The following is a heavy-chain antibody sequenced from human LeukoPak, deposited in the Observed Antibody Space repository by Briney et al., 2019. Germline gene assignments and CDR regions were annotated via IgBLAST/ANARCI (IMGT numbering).Heavy chain of an antibody. J-gene: IGHJ3*02. Sequence: GGSLRLSCAASGFIFSAYAMTWVRQAPGKGLEWVSGISDGGGNTYYADSVRGRFTISRDNSKNTLYLQMNSLRAEDTAVYYCAKDDGWLVREDGFDMWGQGTMVTVSS. D-gene: IGHD6-19*01. CDR3: AKDDGWLVREDGFDM. CDR2: ISDGGGNT. V-gene: IGHV3-23*01. CDR1: GFIFSAYA.